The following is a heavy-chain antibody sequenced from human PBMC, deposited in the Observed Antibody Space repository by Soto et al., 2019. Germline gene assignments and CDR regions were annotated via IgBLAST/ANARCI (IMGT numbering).Heavy chain of an antibody. CDR3: ARGVFSGHV. J-gene: IGHJ6*02. CDR2: MNPNSGNT. Sequence: ASVKVSCKASGGTFSSYAISWVRQAPGQGLEWMGWMNPNSGNTGYAQKFQGRVTMTRNTSISTAYMELSSLRSEDTAVYYCARGVFSGHVWGQGTTVTVSS. CDR1: GGTFSSYA. V-gene: IGHV1-8*02.